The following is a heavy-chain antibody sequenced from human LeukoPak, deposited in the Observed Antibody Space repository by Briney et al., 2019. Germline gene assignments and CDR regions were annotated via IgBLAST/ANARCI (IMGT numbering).Heavy chain of an antibody. CDR3: ARDQGVVVVPAACDY. D-gene: IGHD2-2*01. V-gene: IGHV3-23*01. Sequence: GGSLRLSCAASGFTFSSYAKSWVRQAPGKGLEWVSAISGSGGSTYYADSVKGRFTISRDNSKNTLYLQMNSLRAEDTAVYYCARDQGVVVVPAACDYWGQGTLVTVSS. J-gene: IGHJ4*02. CDR2: ISGSGGST. CDR1: GFTFSSYA.